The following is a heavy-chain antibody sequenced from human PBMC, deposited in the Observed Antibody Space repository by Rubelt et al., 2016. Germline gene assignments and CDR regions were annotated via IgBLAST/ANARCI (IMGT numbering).Heavy chain of an antibody. CDR1: GYTFTSYY. CDR3: ALIPTMREGMDV. V-gene: IGHV1-46*01. CDR2: INPSGGST. D-gene: IGHD3-22*01. Sequence: QVQLVQSGAEVKKPGASVKVSCKASGYTFTSYYMHWVRQAPGQGLEWMGIINPSGGSTSYAQKFQGRVTMTRDMSTSPVYMELSSLRSEDTAVYYCALIPTMREGMDVWGQGTTVTVSS. J-gene: IGHJ6*02.